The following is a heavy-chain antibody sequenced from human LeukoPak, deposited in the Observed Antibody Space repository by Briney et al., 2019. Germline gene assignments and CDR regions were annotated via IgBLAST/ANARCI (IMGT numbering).Heavy chain of an antibody. CDR1: GFTFSSYA. CDR3: AKQWLVRYYFDY. D-gene: IGHD6-19*01. V-gene: IGHV3-30-3*02. CDR2: ISYDGSNK. J-gene: IGHJ4*02. Sequence: PGGSLRLSCAASGFTFSSYAMHWVRQAPGKGLEWVAVISYDGSNKYYADSVKGRFTISRDTSRNTLYLQMYSLRAEDTAAYYCAKQWLVRYYFDYWGQGTLVTVSS.